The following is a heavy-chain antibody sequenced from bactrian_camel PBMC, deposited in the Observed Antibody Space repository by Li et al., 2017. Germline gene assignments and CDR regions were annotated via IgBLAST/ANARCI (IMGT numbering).Heavy chain of an antibody. CDR3: AEWRGSRGEHCYSLNY. CDR2: IRRDGGET. D-gene: IGHD6*01. CDR1: DNVSKYY. V-gene: IGHV3S40*01. Sequence: VQLVESGGGSVQAGGSLRLACAASDNVSKYYMPWFRQAPGKEREGIAAIRRDGGETWYAASVKGRFTISRDSAKNTVYLQMNNLQPEDTATYYCAEWRGSRGEHCYSLNYWGQGTQVTVS. J-gene: IGHJ4*01.